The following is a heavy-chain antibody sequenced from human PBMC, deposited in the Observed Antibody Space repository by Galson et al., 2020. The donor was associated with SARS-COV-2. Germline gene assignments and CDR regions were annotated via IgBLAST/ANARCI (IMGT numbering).Heavy chain of an antibody. CDR3: AQEDHYDILTGLQGLSWYYGRDG. Sequence: SLKISCAAPGFTFDDYAMHWVRQAPGKGLEWVSGISWNSGSIGYADSVKGRFTISRDNAKNSLYLQMNSLRAEDTALYYCAQEDHYDILTGLQGLSWYYGRDGWGKGTTVTVSS. V-gene: IGHV3-9*01. J-gene: IGHJ6*04. CDR1: GFTFDDYA. D-gene: IGHD3-9*01. CDR2: ISWNSGSI.